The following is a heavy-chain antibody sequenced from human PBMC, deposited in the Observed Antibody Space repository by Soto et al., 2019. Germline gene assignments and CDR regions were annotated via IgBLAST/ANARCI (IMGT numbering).Heavy chain of an antibody. J-gene: IGHJ4*02. CDR2: IDHSGSA. Sequence: QVQLQQWGAGLLKPSETLSLTCAVYGGSFSGYYWSWIRQPPGKGLEWIGEIDHSGSANYNPSLKSRVTMSVDTSKNQPSLKLSSVTAADTAVYYCARLPAGSCYDYYALDHWGQGTLVTVSS. V-gene: IGHV4-34*01. CDR1: GGSFSGYY. D-gene: IGHD5-12*01. CDR3: ARLPAGSCYDYYALDH.